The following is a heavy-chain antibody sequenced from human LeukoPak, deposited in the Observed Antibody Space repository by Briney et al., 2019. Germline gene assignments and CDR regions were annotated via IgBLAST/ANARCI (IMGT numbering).Heavy chain of an antibody. CDR2: IYYSGST. CDR1: GGSISSYY. CDR3: ARGTPADYGDYVLLDC. Sequence: PSETLSLTCTVSGGSISSYYWSWLRQPPGKGLEWIGYIYYSGSTNYNPSLKSRVTISVDTSKNQFSLKLSSVTAADTAVYYCARGTPADYGDYVLLDCWGQGTLVTVSS. J-gene: IGHJ4*02. V-gene: IGHV4-59*01. D-gene: IGHD4-17*01.